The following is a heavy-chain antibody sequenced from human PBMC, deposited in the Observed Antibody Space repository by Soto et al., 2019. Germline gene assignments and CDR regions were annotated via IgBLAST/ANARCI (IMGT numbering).Heavy chain of an antibody. CDR1: GFTFDDYA. V-gene: IGHV3-9*01. CDR3: AKDINDWSIYCSSTSCYDAFDI. CDR2: ISWNSGSI. D-gene: IGHD2-2*01. J-gene: IGHJ3*02. Sequence: EVQLVESGGGLVQPGRSLRLSCAASGFTFDDYAMHWVRQAPGKGLEWVSGISWNSGSIGYADSVKGRFTISRDNAKNSLYLQMNSLRAEDTALYYCAKDINDWSIYCSSTSCYDAFDIWGQGTMVTVSS.